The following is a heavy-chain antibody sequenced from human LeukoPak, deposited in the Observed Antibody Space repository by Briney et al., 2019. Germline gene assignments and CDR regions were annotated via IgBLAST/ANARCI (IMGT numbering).Heavy chain of an antibody. CDR3: ATHVEMGNPFDF. D-gene: IGHD3-9*01. V-gene: IGHV4-59*08. CDR2: INNRGGT. J-gene: IGHJ3*01. Sequence: SETLSLTCTVSGVSVSSFFWSWIRQPPGKGLEFIGYINNRGGTKINPSLASRVTISLGTPQNQFHLRLQSVTAADTAVYCCATHVEMGNPFDFWGQGTMVTVSS. CDR1: GVSVSSFF.